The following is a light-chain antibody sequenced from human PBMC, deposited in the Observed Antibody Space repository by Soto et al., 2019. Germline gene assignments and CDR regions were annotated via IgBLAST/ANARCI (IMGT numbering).Light chain of an antibody. J-gene: IGKJ5*01. CDR2: GAS. CDR1: QSVSSSY. CDR3: KQYGSSPPLT. Sequence: EIVLTQSPGTLSLSPGERATLSCRASQSVSSSYLAWYQQKPGQAPRLLIYGASSRATGIPDRFSGSGSGTDFTLTISRLEPEDFAVYYCKQYGSSPPLTFGQGTRLEMK. V-gene: IGKV3-20*01.